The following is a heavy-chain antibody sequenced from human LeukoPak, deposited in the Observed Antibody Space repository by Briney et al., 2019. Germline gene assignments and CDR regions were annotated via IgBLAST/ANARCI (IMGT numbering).Heavy chain of an antibody. CDR3: TTGWVGYNDFDY. V-gene: IGHV3-15*01. Sequence: PGGSLRLSCAASGFTFSNAWMSWVRQAPGKGLEWVGRIKSKTDGVTTDYAAPVKGRFTISRDDSKNTLYLQMNSLKTEDTAVYYCTTGWVGYNDFDYWGQGTLVTVSS. D-gene: IGHD5-24*01. CDR2: IKSKTDGVTT. J-gene: IGHJ4*02. CDR1: GFTFSNAW.